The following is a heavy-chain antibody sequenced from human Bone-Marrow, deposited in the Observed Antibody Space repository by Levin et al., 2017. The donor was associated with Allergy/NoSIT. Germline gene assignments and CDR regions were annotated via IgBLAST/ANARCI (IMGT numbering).Heavy chain of an antibody. CDR3: ARTADYGSGSLFDY. D-gene: IGHD3-10*01. V-gene: IGHV4-30-2*01. J-gene: IGHJ4*02. CDR2: IYHTGST. CDR1: GDSISRGAYS. Sequence: SETLSLTCTVSGDSISRGAYSWSWLRQAPGKGLEWIGFIYHTGSTYYNPSLRSRVTMSVDRSNNHFSLRLNTVTAADTAVYFCARTADYGSGSLFDYWGQGTLVTVSS.